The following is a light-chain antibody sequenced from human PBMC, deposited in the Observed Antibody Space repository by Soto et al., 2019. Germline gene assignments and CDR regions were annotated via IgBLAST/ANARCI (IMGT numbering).Light chain of an antibody. CDR3: QQSRTTPWT. CDR2: AAS. J-gene: IGKJ1*01. V-gene: IGKV1-39*01. CDR1: QSIDIY. Sequence: DIPMTQSPASLSASIGDTVTIACRASQSIDIYLNWYQHKPGTVPKLLIYAASGLQTGVPSRCSGSGSGTDFSLTISSLQPEDFATYYCQQSRTTPWTFGQGTKVDIK.